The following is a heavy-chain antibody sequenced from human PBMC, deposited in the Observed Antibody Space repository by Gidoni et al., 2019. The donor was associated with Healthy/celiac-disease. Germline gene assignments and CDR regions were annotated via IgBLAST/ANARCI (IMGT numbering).Heavy chain of an antibody. CDR1: GFNFSSYG. D-gene: IGHD2-2*01. J-gene: IGHJ3*02. V-gene: IGHV3-33*01. CDR2: ICYVGINK. CDR3: ARDGSTSSLNAFDI. Sequence: VQLGEAGGGVVQAGRARRRSCAGSGFNFSSYGMHWVRQAPGKGLALVSVICYVGINKYYADSVKGLFTISRDTSKNTLYLQMNSLRAEDTAVYYCARDGSTSSLNAFDIWGQGTMVTVSS.